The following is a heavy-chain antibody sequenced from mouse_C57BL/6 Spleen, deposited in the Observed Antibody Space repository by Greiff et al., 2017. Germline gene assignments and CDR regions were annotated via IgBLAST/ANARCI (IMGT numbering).Heavy chain of an antibody. CDR2: IYPGSGST. J-gene: IGHJ2*01. CDR1: GYTFTSYW. CDR3: ARGVYYYGIRAYCDY. V-gene: IGHV1-55*01. D-gene: IGHD1-1*01. Sequence: QVQLQQPGAELVKPGASVKMSCKASGYTFTSYWITWVKQRPGQGLEWIGDIYPGSGSTNYNEKFKGKATLTVDTSSSTAYMQLSSLTSEDSAVYYCARGVYYYGIRAYCDYWGKGTTLTVST.